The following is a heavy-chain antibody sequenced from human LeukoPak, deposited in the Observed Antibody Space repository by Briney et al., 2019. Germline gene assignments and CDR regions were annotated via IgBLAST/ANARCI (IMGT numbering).Heavy chain of an antibody. V-gene: IGHV4-39*07. J-gene: IGHJ4*02. D-gene: IGHD3-22*01. Sequence: SETLSLTCTVSGGSISSSSYYWGWIRQPPGKGLEWIGSIYYSGSTYYNPSLKSRVTISVDTSKNQFSLKLSSVTAADTAVYYCARITMTRSGMDYWGQGTLVTVSS. CDR1: GGSISSSSYY. CDR2: IYYSGST. CDR3: ARITMTRSGMDY.